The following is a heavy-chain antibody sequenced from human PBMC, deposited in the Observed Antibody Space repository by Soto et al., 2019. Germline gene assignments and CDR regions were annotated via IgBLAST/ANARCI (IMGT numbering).Heavy chain of an antibody. V-gene: IGHV4-30-4*01. Sequence: SETLSLTRTLAGASTRRTDYSCRWIRQAPGKGLEWIGYVYYTGSTYYNPSLMSRLTISVDTSKNQFSLKLTSVTAAETAVYYCVRTARQGAVAPHWFDRWGQGTQVT. CDR3: VRTARQGAVAPHWFDR. CDR2: VYYTGST. J-gene: IGHJ5*02. CDR1: GASTRRTDYS. D-gene: IGHD2-21*02.